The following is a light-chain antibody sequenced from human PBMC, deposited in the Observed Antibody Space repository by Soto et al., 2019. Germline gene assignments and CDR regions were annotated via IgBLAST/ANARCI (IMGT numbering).Light chain of an antibody. CDR3: QQSYSFPHT. J-gene: IGKJ4*01. Sequence: DIQMTQSPSSVSAFVGDRVTITCRASQDINSRLAWYQQKSGKAPQLLMYAASSLHSGVPSRFSGSASGTDFTLTISSLQPEDFATYYCQQSYSFPHTFGGGTKVEI. V-gene: IGKV1D-12*01. CDR2: AAS. CDR1: QDINSR.